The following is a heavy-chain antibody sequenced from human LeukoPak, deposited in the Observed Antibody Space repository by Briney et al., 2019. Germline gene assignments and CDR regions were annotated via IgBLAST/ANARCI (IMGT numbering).Heavy chain of an antibody. CDR3: AKDRGIISDY. V-gene: IGHV3-7*03. D-gene: IGHD3-10*01. CDR2: IKTDGSQI. Sequence: PGGSLRLSCVASGFTFSSYWMTWVRQAPGKGLEWVANIKTDGSQIYYADSVKGRFTISRDNSKNTLYLQMNSLRAEDTAVYYCAKDRGIISDYWGQGTLVTVSS. J-gene: IGHJ4*02. CDR1: GFTFSSYW.